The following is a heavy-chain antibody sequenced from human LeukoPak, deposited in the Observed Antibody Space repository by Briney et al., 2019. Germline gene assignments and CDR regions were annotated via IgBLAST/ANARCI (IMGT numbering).Heavy chain of an antibody. CDR1: GGSISSGGYY. D-gene: IGHD3-3*01. CDR3: ARGRILRFLEWFPFDY. CDR2: INHSGST. J-gene: IGHJ4*02. Sequence: SETLSLTCAVSGGSISSGGYYWSWIRQPPGKGLEWIGEINHSGSTNYNPSLKSRVTISVDTSKNQFSLKLSSVTAADTAVYYCARGRILRFLEWFPFDYWGRGTLVTVSS. V-gene: IGHV4-34*01.